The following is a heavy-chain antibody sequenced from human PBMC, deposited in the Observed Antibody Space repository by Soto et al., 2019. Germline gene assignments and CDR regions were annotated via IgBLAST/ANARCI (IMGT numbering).Heavy chain of an antibody. CDR2: ISSNSAYI. V-gene: IGHV3-21*01. CDR1: VFTFRSFT. J-gene: IGHJ5*02. CDR3: TRDASRDSSARGWFDP. D-gene: IGHD6-13*01. Sequence: WGSLRLSCAASVFTFRSFTMNWFRQAPGKGLEWVSTISSNSAYIYYTDALRGRFTISRDNAKNSLHLQMNSLRAEDTAVYYCTRDASRDSSARGWFDPWGPGTLVTVSS.